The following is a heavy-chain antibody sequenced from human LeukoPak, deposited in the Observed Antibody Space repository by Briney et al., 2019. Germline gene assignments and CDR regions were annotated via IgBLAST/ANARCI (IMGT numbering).Heavy chain of an antibody. V-gene: IGHV3-21*01. CDR1: GFTFSSYA. Sequence: GSLRLSCAASGFTFSSYAMNWFRQAPGKGLECVSFISSSGNFIFYADSVKGRSTISRDNAKNSLYLQMNSLRADDTAVYYCARDSSGWSRDYWGQGTLVTVSS. J-gene: IGHJ4*02. CDR2: ISSSGNFI. D-gene: IGHD6-19*01. CDR3: ARDSSGWSRDY.